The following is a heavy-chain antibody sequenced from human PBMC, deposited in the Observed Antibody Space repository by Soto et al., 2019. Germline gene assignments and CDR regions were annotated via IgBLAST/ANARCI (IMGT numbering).Heavy chain of an antibody. D-gene: IGHD3-10*01. V-gene: IGHV1-46*03. J-gene: IGHJ5*02. Sequence: ASVKVSCKASGYTFTIYYMHWVRQAPGQGLEWMGIINPSGGSTSYAQKFQGRVTMTRDTSTSTVYMELSSLRSEDTAVYYCAREGEWFGELSQWFDHWGQGTLGNGSS. CDR3: AREGEWFGELSQWFDH. CDR2: INPSGGST. CDR1: GYTFTIYY.